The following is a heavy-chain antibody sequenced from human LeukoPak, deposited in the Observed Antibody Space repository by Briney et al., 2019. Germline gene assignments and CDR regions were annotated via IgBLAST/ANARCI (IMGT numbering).Heavy chain of an antibody. D-gene: IGHD3-10*01. J-gene: IGHJ6*02. CDR1: GYTFTDYY. CDR2: INPNNGGT. V-gene: IGHV1-2*02. Sequence: ASVTVSCKASGYTFTDYYIHWVRQAPGQGLEWMGWINPNNGGTNYAQKFQGRVIMTSDTSITTAYLELSRLRSDDTAVYYCARDNYGSGSYFVVWGQGTTVTVSS. CDR3: ARDNYGSGSYFVV.